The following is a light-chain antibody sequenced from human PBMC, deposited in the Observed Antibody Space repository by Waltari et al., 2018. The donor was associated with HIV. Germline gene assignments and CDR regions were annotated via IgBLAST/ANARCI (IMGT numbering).Light chain of an antibody. V-gene: IGLV2-11*01. J-gene: IGLJ3*02. CDR3: CSYAGSNIHWV. CDR1: SRYVNNYNY. CDR2: GVN. Sequence: QSALTQPRSVSGSPGQSVTISCTGTSRYVNNYNYLSWYQHHPGEAPKLVIFGVNKRPSGVPDRFAVSNSGNTASLTISGLQAEDEGHYYCCSYAGSNIHWVFGGGTKLTVL.